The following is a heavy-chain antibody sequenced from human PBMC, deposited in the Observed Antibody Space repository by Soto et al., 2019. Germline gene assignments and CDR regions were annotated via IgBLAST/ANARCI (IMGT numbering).Heavy chain of an antibody. Sequence: AQLVESGGGLVKAGASLRLSCAVSVFTFSDHYMTWIRQAPGKGLEWVSAISTSGSTINYADAVKGRFTISRDNAKKSMYLQMDSLRPEDTAVYYCARAISWGGFDIWGQGTTVTVSS. V-gene: IGHV3-11*01. CDR2: ISTSGSTI. D-gene: IGHD7-27*01. CDR1: VFTFSDHY. CDR3: ARAISWGGFDI. J-gene: IGHJ3*02.